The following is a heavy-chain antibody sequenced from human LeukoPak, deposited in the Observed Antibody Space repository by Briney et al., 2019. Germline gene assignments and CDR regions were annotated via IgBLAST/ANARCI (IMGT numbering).Heavy chain of an antibody. D-gene: IGHD1-14*01. CDR2: IFHGGST. V-gene: IGHV4-4*02. Sequence: PSGTLSLTCTVSGVAISSGNWWSWVRRLPGKGLEWIGDIFHGGSTNSNPSLRSRVTLSEDKSKNQFSLKLSSVTAADTAVYYCARTNPVARNSLDYWGPGTLVTVSS. CDR3: ARTNPVARNSLDY. CDR1: GVAISSGNW. J-gene: IGHJ4*02.